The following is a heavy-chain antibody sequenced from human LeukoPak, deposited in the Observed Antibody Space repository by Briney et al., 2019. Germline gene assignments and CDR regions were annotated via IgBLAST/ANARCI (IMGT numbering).Heavy chain of an antibody. CDR1: GFTLTGYA. D-gene: IGHD1-1*01. Sequence: GGSLRLSSAASGFTLTGYAMTWVRQAPGKGLEWVSAISGCGGSTYYADSVKGRFTISRDNSKNTLYLQMNSLRAEHTAVYYCAKHDDLTHYGMDGWGQGTTVTVSS. V-gene: IGHV3-23*01. CDR2: ISGCGGST. CDR3: AKHDDLTHYGMDG. J-gene: IGHJ6*02.